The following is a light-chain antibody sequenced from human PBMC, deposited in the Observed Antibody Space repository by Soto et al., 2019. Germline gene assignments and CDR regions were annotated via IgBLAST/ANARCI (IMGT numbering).Light chain of an antibody. V-gene: IGKV1D-13*01. CDR1: QGISSA. Sequence: AIQLTQSPSSLSASVGDRVTITGRASQGISSALAWYQQKPGKAPKLLIYDASSLESGVPSRFSGSGSGTDFTLTISSLQPEDFATYYCQQFNNPITFGQGTRLEI. CDR2: DAS. CDR3: QQFNNPIT. J-gene: IGKJ5*01.